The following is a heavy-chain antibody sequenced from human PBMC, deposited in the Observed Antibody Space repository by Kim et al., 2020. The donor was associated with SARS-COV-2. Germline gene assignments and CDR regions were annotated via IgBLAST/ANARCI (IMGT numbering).Heavy chain of an antibody. CDR3: ARWHYGGNSQDWGAYYFYY. V-gene: IGHV5-51*01. Sequence: GESLKISCKGSGYSFTSYWIGWVCQMPGKGLEWMGIIYPGDSDTRYSPSFQGQVTISADKSISTAYLQWSSLKASDTAMYYCARWHYGGNSQDWGAYYFYYWGQGTLVTVSS. CDR1: GYSFTSYW. J-gene: IGHJ4*02. CDR2: IYPGDSDT. D-gene: IGHD4-17*01.